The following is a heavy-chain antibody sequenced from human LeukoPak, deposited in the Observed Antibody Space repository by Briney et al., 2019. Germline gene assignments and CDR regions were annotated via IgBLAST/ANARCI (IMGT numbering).Heavy chain of an antibody. CDR2: IYTSGST. CDR1: GGSISSGSYY. CDR3: ARDKGGSYYGYYYYMDV. D-gene: IGHD1-26*01. J-gene: IGHJ6*03. V-gene: IGHV4-61*02. Sequence: SETLSLTCTVSGGSISSGSYYWSWIRQPAGKGLEWIGRIYTSGSTNYNPSLKSRVTISVDTSKNQFSLKLISVTAADTAVYYCARDKGGSYYGYYYYMDVWGKGTTVTISS.